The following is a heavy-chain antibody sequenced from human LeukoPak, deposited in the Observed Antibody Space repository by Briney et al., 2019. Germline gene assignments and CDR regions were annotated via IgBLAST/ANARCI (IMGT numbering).Heavy chain of an antibody. Sequence: GGSLRLSCAASGFTFDDYAMHWVRQPPGKGLEWVSGISWNSGNIGYADSVKGRFTISRDNAKNSLYLQMNSLRAEDTALYYCAKDIGSYGDYVGPLDYWGQGTLVTVSS. CDR1: GFTFDDYA. J-gene: IGHJ4*02. CDR2: ISWNSGNI. V-gene: IGHV3-9*01. D-gene: IGHD4-17*01. CDR3: AKDIGSYGDYVGPLDY.